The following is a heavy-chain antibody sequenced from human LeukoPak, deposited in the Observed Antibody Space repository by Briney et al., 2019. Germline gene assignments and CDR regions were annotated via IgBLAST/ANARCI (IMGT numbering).Heavy chain of an antibody. CDR3: ARGLVGEGEFDP. CDR1: GFTFSSYA. D-gene: IGHD1-26*01. J-gene: IGHJ5*02. Sequence: PGGSLRLSCAASGFTFSSYAMHWVRQAPGKGLEWVAVISYDGSNKYYADSVKGRFTISRDNSKNTLYLQMNSLRAEDTAVYYCARGLVGEGEFDPWGQGTLVTVSS. CDR2: ISYDGSNK. V-gene: IGHV3-30*04.